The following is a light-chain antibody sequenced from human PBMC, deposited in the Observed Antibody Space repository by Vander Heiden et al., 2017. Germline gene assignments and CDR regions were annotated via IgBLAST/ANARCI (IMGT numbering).Light chain of an antibody. Sequence: QSALTKPASVSGSPGQSITISCTGTSSDVADYKFVSWYQQHPGKAPKLVIYDVSDRPSGVSTRFSASKSGNTASLTISGLRAEDEADYYCASYTVSSTWVFGGGTKLTVL. CDR2: DVS. J-gene: IGLJ3*02. V-gene: IGLV2-14*03. CDR1: SSDVADYKF. CDR3: ASYTVSSTWV.